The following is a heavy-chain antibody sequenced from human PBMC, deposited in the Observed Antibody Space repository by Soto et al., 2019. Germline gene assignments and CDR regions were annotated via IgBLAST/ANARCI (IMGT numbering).Heavy chain of an antibody. Sequence: GGSLRLSCAASGFTFSSYWMSWVRQAPGKGLEWVANIKQDGSEKYYVDSVKGRFTISRDNTKNSLYLQMNSLRAEDTAVYYGAREARVTTREGGFDYWGQGTLVTVSS. CDR2: IKQDGSEK. CDR1: GFTFSSYW. V-gene: IGHV3-7*01. CDR3: AREARVTTREGGFDY. J-gene: IGHJ4*02. D-gene: IGHD4-4*01.